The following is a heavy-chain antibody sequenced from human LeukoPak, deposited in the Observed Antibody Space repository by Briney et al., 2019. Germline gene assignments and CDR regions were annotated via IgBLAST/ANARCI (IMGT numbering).Heavy chain of an antibody. J-gene: IGHJ5*02. CDR2: INPSGGST. V-gene: IGHV1-46*01. Sequence: ASVKVSCKASGYTFTSYYMHWVRQAPGQGLAWMGIINPSGGSTSYAQKFQGRVTMTRDTSTSTVYMELSSLRSEDTAVYYCARGHEYCSSTSCYGAARYWFDPWGQGTLVTVSS. D-gene: IGHD2-2*01. CDR3: ARGHEYCSSTSCYGAARYWFDP. CDR1: GYTFTSYY.